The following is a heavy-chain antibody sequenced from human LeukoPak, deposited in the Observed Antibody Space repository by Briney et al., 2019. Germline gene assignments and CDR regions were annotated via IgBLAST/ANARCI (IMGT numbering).Heavy chain of an antibody. D-gene: IGHD6-13*01. Sequence: SETPSLTCTVSGGSISSYYWSWIRQPPGKGLEWIGYIYYSGSTNYNPSLKSRVTISVDTSKNQFSLKLSSVTAADTAVYYCARVGVAAAGTGFDPWGQGTLVTVSS. CDR1: GGSISSYY. CDR2: IYYSGST. J-gene: IGHJ5*02. CDR3: ARVGVAAAGTGFDP. V-gene: IGHV4-59*01.